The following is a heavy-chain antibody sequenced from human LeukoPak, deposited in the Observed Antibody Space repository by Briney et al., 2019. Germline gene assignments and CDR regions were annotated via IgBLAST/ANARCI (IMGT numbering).Heavy chain of an antibody. D-gene: IGHD4-11*01. Sequence: PSETLSLTCAVYGGSFSGYYWSWIRQPPGKGLEWIGYIYYSGSTNYNPSLKSRVTISVDTSKNQFSLKLSSVTAADTAVYYCARLRDDYFDPWGQGTLVTVSS. CDR1: GGSFSGYY. J-gene: IGHJ5*02. CDR3: ARLRDDYFDP. V-gene: IGHV4-59*08. CDR2: IYYSGST.